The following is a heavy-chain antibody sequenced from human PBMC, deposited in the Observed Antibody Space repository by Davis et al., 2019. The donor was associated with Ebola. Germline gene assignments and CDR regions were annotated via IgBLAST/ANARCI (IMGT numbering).Heavy chain of an antibody. CDR3: AKVSREYQLLFELRGYVWSYYFDY. J-gene: IGHJ4*02. Sequence: PGGSLRLSCAASGFTFSSYAMHWVRQAPGKGLEYVSAISSNGGSTYYANSVKGRFTISRDNSKNTLYLQMNSLRAEDTAVYYCAKVSREYQLLFELRGYVWSYYFDYWGQGTLVTVSS. V-gene: IGHV3-64*01. D-gene: IGHD2-2*01. CDR1: GFTFSSYA. CDR2: ISSNGGST.